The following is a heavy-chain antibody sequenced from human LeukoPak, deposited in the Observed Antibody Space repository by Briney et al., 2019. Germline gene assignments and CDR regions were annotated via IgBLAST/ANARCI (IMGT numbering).Heavy chain of an antibody. D-gene: IGHD1-1*01. Sequence: GGSLRLSCAASGFSFSSYWMHWVRQAPGKGLVWVSRINGDGGSTDYADSVKGRFTISRGNAENTLYLQMNSLKTEDTAVYYCTTWAAWATTRDYWGQGTLVIVSS. J-gene: IGHJ4*02. CDR2: INGDGGST. V-gene: IGHV3-74*01. CDR3: TTWAAWATTRDY. CDR1: GFSFSSYW.